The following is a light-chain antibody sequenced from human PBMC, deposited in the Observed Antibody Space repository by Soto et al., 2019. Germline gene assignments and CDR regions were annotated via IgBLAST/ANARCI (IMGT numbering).Light chain of an antibody. Sequence: EIVLTQSPATLSLSPGERATLSCRASQSVSSSLAWYQQKHVQAPSLLLYDASNRATGIPPRFSGSGSGTDFTLSISSLEPEDGAVYYCQQRGNWPRTFGQGTKLEIK. V-gene: IGKV3-11*01. CDR2: DAS. J-gene: IGKJ2*01. CDR1: QSVSSS. CDR3: QQRGNWPRT.